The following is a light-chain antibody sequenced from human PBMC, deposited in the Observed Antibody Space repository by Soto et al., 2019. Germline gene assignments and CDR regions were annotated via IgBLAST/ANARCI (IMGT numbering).Light chain of an antibody. Sequence: DSQIAAYPDSQSAPLADRVTIAGRASQNINTYLNWYQQKPGKAPKLLIFDAATLKNGVPSRFSGGGSRTDFTLTITSLQPDDFATYYCQQTSSAPYTFGHGTKVDIK. J-gene: IGKJ3*01. CDR3: QQTSSAPYT. CDR1: QNINTY. CDR2: DAA. V-gene: IGKV1-39*01.